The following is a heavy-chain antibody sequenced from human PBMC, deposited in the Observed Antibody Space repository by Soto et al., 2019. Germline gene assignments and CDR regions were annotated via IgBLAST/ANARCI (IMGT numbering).Heavy chain of an antibody. Sequence: EVQLVESGGGLVKLGGSFRPSCPASGFTLINAWLTWVGQPQGKGRGWVGRIKSKTDGGTTDYAAPVKGRFTISRDDSKNTLYLQMNSLKTEDTAVYYCTTLVPSVPAPSVWGQGTLVTVSS. CDR3: TTLVPSVPAPSV. V-gene: IGHV3-15*01. J-gene: IGHJ4*02. CDR2: IKSKTDGGTT. D-gene: IGHD2-2*01. CDR1: GFTLINAW.